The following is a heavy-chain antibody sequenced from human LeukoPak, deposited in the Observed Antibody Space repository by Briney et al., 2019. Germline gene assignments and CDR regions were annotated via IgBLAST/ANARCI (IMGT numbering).Heavy chain of an antibody. Sequence: GGSLRLSCAPSGFTFSRHGMHWVRQAPGKGLEWVAIISNDGSRKYYAHSVEGRFTISRDNSKNTLYLQMDSLRAEDTAVYYCAKDRAWNYFDYWGQGTLVTVSS. CDR3: AKDRAWNYFDY. D-gene: IGHD3-3*01. V-gene: IGHV3-30*18. J-gene: IGHJ4*02. CDR1: GFTFSRHG. CDR2: ISNDGSRK.